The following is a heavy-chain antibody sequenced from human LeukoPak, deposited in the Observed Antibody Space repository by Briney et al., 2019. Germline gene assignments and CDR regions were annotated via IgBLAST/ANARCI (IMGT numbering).Heavy chain of an antibody. CDR3: ARDSHVDTAINFDY. D-gene: IGHD5-18*01. CDR2: ISSSSYT. CDR1: GFTFSDYY. J-gene: IGHJ4*02. V-gene: IGHV3-11*06. Sequence: GGSLRLSCAASGFTFSDYYMSWIRQAPGKGLEWVSYISSSSYTNYADSVKGRFTISRDNAKNSLYLQMNSLRAEDTAVYYCARDSHVDTAINFDYWGQGTLVTVSS.